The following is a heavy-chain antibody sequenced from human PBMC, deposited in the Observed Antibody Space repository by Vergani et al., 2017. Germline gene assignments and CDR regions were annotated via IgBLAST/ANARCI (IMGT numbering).Heavy chain of an antibody. CDR2: FDPEHCEV. Sequence: QVQLVQSGSEVRKPGASVKVSCQVSGYSLTELTIHWVRQAPGKGLEWMGGFDPEHCEVTFAHHIQGRVTMTEDRSTDTAYMELSSLRTDDTALYYCAIVSDYYGSSGYYLDYWGQGTLVTVSS. CDR3: AIVSDYYGSSGYYLDY. D-gene: IGHD3-22*01. CDR1: GYSLTELT. V-gene: IGHV1-24*01. J-gene: IGHJ4*02.